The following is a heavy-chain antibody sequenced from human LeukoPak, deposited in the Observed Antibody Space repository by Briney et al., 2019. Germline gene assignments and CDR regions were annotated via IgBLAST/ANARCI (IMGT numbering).Heavy chain of an antibody. J-gene: IGHJ4*02. Sequence: GGSLRLSCAASGFTFSSYWMSWVRQAPGKGLEWVSGISWNSGSIGYADSVKGRFTISRDNAKNSLYLQMNSLRAEDTALYYCAKDMDHDYDDYGFDYWGQGTPVTVSS. D-gene: IGHD4-17*01. V-gene: IGHV3-9*01. CDR3: AKDMDHDYDDYGFDY. CDR2: ISWNSGSI. CDR1: GFTFSSYW.